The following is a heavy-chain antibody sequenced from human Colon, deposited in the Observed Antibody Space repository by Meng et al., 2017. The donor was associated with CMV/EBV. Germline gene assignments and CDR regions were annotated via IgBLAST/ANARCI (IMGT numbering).Heavy chain of an antibody. V-gene: IGHV3-15*01. CDR3: AWMNTVTSVGQ. Sequence: GGSLRLSCTVSGESMRSHYWSWIRQPPGKGLEWIGLTRGRSGGETYAAPVKGTFIISRDDSKSTVYLQMNNLKTEDTALYYCAWMNTVTSVGQWGQGTLVTVSS. CDR2: TRGRSGGET. CDR1: GESMRSHY. D-gene: IGHD4-17*01. J-gene: IGHJ4*02.